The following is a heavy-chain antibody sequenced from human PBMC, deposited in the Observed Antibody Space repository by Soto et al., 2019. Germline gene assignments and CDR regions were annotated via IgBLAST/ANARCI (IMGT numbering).Heavy chain of an antibody. CDR1: GFPFSSYA. D-gene: IGHD3-22*01. J-gene: IGHJ4*02. CDR2: ISGSGCSN. V-gene: IGHV3-23*01. CDR3: VKSGGTGYHSSHHY. Sequence: GGSLRLSCAATGFPFSSYALRLVRLATEEGLEWVSSISGSGCSNYNAASVKGLFTIARDNSKNTLYLQMNSLRAEDTAVYYCVKSGGTGYHSSHHYWGQGTLLTVSS.